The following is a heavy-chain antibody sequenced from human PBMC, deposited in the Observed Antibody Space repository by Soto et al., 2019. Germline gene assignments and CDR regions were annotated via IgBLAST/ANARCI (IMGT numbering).Heavy chain of an antibody. CDR2: IYPSGST. V-gene: IGHV4-38-2*02. Sequence: SETLSLTCTVSGYSIRNGYYWGWIRQPPGKGLEWIGTIYPSGSTYYNPSLKSRVTISVDASENHFSLKLSSVTAADTAVYYCARVGPYCGGDCYSPPPWGQGTLVTVSS. CDR1: GYSIRNGYY. J-gene: IGHJ5*02. D-gene: IGHD2-21*02. CDR3: ARVGPYCGGDCYSPPP.